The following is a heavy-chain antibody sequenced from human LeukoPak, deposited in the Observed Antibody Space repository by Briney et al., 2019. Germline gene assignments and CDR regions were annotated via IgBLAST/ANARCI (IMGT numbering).Heavy chain of an antibody. CDR3: ASNPLGGSYSILVGGYFDY. V-gene: IGHV1-2*02. D-gene: IGHD1-26*01. CDR2: INPKSGGT. J-gene: IGHJ4*02. Sequence: ASVKVSCTASGYTFTGYYIHWVRQAPGQGLEWMGWINPKSGGTNYAQKFQGRVTMTRDTSISTAYMELSRLRSDDTAVYYCASNPLGGSYSILVGGYFDYWGQGTLVTVSS. CDR1: GYTFTGYY.